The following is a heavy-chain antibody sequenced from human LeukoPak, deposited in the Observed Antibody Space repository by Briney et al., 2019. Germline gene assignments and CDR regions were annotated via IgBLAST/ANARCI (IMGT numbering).Heavy chain of an antibody. Sequence: PGGSLRLSCAASGFTFSSYDMHWVRQATGKGLEWVSAIGTAGDPYYPGSVEGRFTISRENAKNSLYLQMNSLRAGDTAVYYCARGIGPQGYYYYGMDVWGKGTTVTVSS. D-gene: IGHD3-10*01. CDR1: GFTFSSYD. CDR2: IGTAGDP. V-gene: IGHV3-13*05. CDR3: ARGIGPQGYYYYGMDV. J-gene: IGHJ6*04.